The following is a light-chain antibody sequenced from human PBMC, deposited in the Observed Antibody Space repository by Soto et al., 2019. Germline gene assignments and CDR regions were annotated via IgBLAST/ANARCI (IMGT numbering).Light chain of an antibody. V-gene: IGKV1-39*01. CDR3: QQAYITPHSC. J-gene: IGKJ3*01. Sequence: DIQMTQSPSSLSASVGDRVTITCRASQSISSYLNWYQQKPGEAPKLLIYAASILHSGVPSRFGGSGSGTDFTLTISSLQPEDFATYYCQQAYITPHSCFGPGTKVDIK. CDR1: QSISSY. CDR2: AAS.